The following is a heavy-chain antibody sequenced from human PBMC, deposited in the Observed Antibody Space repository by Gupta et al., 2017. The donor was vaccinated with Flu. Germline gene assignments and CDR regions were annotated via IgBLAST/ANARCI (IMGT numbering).Heavy chain of an antibody. D-gene: IGHD3-3*01. CDR1: GFTFSSYA. J-gene: IGHJ5*02. Sequence: EVQLLESGGGLVQPGGSLRLSCAASGFTFSSYAMSWVSQAPGRGLAWVSLISTSGASTYNADSVKGRFTISRDNSKNTLYLQMNSLRAGDTALYYCAKVWSGYYKDGLDPWGQGTLVTVSS. CDR2: ISTSGAST. CDR3: AKVWSGYYKDGLDP. V-gene: IGHV3-23*01.